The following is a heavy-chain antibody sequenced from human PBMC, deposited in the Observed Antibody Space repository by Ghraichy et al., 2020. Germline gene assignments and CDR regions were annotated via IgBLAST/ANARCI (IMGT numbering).Heavy chain of an antibody. V-gene: IGHV4-31*03. CDR2: IYYSGST. CDR1: GGSISSGGYY. D-gene: IGHD3-10*01. CDR3: ARVVTMGGGAFDI. Sequence: HTLSLTCTVSGGSISSGGYYWSWIRQHPGKGLEWIGYIYYSGSTYYNPSLKSRVTISVDTSKNQFSLKLSSVTAADTAVYYCARVVTMGGGAFDIWGQGTMVTVSS. J-gene: IGHJ3*02.